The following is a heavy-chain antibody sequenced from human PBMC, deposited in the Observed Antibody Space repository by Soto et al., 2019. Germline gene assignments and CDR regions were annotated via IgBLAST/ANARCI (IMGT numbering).Heavy chain of an antibody. CDR2: VYYSGST. D-gene: IGHD4-17*01. CDR1: GGSISSGDYY. Sequence: TLSLTCTVSGGSISSGDYYWSWIRQPPGKGLEWIGYVYYSGSTYSNPSLKSRVIISVDTYKNQFSLKLSSVTAADTDVYYCVREWRDKYGTSYNGFDPWGLGSLVTVSS. CDR3: VREWRDKYGTSYNGFDP. V-gene: IGHV4-30-4*01. J-gene: IGHJ5*02.